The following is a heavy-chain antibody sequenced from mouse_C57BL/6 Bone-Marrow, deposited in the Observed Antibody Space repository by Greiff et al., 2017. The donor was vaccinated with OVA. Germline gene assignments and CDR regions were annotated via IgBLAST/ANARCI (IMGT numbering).Heavy chain of an antibody. CDR2: ISGGGGNT. CDR1: GFTFSSYT. CDR3: ARPAYYSNYVGFAY. J-gene: IGHJ3*01. Sequence: LVESGGGLVKPGGSLKLSCAASGFTFSSYTMSWVRQTPEKRLEWVATISGGGGNTYYPDSVKGRFTISRDNAKNTLYLQMSSLRSEDTALYYCARPAYYSNYVGFAYWGQGTLVTVSA. D-gene: IGHD2-5*01. V-gene: IGHV5-9*01.